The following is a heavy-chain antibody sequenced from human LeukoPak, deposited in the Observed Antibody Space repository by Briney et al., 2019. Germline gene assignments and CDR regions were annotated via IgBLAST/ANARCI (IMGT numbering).Heavy chain of an antibody. V-gene: IGHV4-39*01. CDR2: IYYSGST. CDR3: ARLYDSSGYPSGD. CDR1: GGSISSSSYY. Sequence: PSETLSLTCTVSGGSISSSSYYWGWIRQPPGKGLEWIGSIYYSGSTYYNPSLKSRVTISVDTSKNQFSLKLSSVTAADTAVYYCARLYDSSGYPSGDWGQGTLVTVSS. J-gene: IGHJ4*02. D-gene: IGHD3-22*01.